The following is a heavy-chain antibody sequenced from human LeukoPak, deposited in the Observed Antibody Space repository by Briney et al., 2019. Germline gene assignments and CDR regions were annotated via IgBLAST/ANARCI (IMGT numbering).Heavy chain of an antibody. D-gene: IGHD3-3*01. CDR1: GFTFSSYS. Sequence: GGSLRLSCAASGFTFSSYSMNWVRQAPGKGLEWVSSISSSSSYIYYADSVKGRFTISRDNAKNSLYLQMNSLRAGDTAVYYCARGGDFWSGPDYWGQGTLVTVSS. CDR3: ARGGDFWSGPDY. CDR2: ISSSSSYI. J-gene: IGHJ4*02. V-gene: IGHV3-21*01.